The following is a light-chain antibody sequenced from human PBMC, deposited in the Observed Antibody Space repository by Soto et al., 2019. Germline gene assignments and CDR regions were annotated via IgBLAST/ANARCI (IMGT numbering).Light chain of an antibody. CDR1: QSSSSY. J-gene: IGKJ5*01. CDR2: DAS. CDR3: QQRSAGVT. V-gene: IGKV3-11*01. Sequence: ESVVPNGPAIMTLSPGARASLSCRASQSSSSYLAWYQHEPGQAPRLLIYDASSRATATPPMFSGSGSGTDFTLTISSLEPEDFAVYYCQQRSAGVTFGQGTRLEIK.